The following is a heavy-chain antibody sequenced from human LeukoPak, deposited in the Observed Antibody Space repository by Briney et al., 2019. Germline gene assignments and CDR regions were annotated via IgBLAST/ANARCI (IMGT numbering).Heavy chain of an antibody. J-gene: IGHJ4*02. D-gene: IGHD3-10*01. CDR3: ARDRPFYFGSGSYYDGFGS. CDR1: GSSISRYY. Sequence: TPSETLSLTCTVSGSSISRYYWTWLRQPPGKGLEWIGYIFHSGSTNYSPSLKSRVTISLDTSKNQFSLNLSSVTAADTAVYYCARDRPFYFGSGSYYDGFGSWGQGTLVTVSS. V-gene: IGHV4-59*01. CDR2: IFHSGST.